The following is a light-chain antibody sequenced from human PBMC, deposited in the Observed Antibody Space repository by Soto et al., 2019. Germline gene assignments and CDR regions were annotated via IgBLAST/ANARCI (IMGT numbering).Light chain of an antibody. CDR2: GTS. CDR1: QSVSSSY. Sequence: EIVLTQSPGTLSLSPGERATLSCRASQSVSSSYLAWYQQKPGQAPRLLIYGTSTRATDIPARFSGSGSGTEFTLTISSLEPEDFAVYYCQQRRSWPPTITFGQGTRLEIK. V-gene: IGKV3D-20*02. J-gene: IGKJ5*01. CDR3: QQRRSWPPTIT.